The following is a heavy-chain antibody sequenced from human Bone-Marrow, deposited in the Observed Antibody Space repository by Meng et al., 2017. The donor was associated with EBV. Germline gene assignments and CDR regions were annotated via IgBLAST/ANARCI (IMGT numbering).Heavy chain of an antibody. CDR1: RYAFTSYI. V-gene: IGHV1-3*01. CDR3: VRGPPVGVPGPGDY. CDR2: INVGVGYT. D-gene: IGHD2-21*01. J-gene: IGHJ4*02. Sequence: QVQLVKSGAEVKNPGASVKVSCTASRYAFTSYILHWVRQAPGQRLEWMGWINVGVGYTKYSQKFQGRVTISSDTSATTGYMELSSLRSEDTAVYYCVRGPPVGVPGPGDYWGQGTLVTVSS.